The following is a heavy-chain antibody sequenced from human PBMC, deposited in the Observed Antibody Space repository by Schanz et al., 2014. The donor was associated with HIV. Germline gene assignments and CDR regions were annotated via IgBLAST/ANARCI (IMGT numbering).Heavy chain of an antibody. CDR2: ITGSSATI. CDR1: GFPFSSYS. Sequence: EVQLVESGGGLVQPGGSLRLSCAASGFPFSSYSMNWVRQAPGKGLEWVAYITGSSATINYSESVRGRFTISRDNAKNSLYLQMNSLRAEDTALYYCAKDIGRDVGYGLDVWGQGTTVTVSS. J-gene: IGHJ6*02. CDR3: AKDIGRDVGYGLDV. D-gene: IGHD1-26*01. V-gene: IGHV3-48*01.